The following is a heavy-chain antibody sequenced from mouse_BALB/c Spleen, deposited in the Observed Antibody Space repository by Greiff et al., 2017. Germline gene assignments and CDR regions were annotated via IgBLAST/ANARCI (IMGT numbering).Heavy chain of an antibody. CDR3: ASPYDYGGDY. CDR2: ISSGGGST. Sequence: EVQVVESGGGLVKPGGSLKLSCAASGFAFSSYDMSWVRQTPEKRLEWVAYISSGGGSTYYPDTVKGRFTISRDNAKNTLYLQMSSLKSEDTAMYYCASPYDYGGDYWGQGTSVTVSS. CDR1: GFAFSSYD. J-gene: IGHJ4*01. D-gene: IGHD2-4*01. V-gene: IGHV5-12-1*01.